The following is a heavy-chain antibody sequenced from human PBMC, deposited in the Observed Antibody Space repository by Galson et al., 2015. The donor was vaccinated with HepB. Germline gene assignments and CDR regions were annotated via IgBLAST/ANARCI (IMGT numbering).Heavy chain of an antibody. V-gene: IGHV4-39*01. CDR2: IYYSGST. J-gene: IGHJ3*02. D-gene: IGHD4-23*01. CDR1: GGSISSSSYY. Sequence: SETLSLTCTVSGGSISSSSYYWGWIRQPPGKGLEWIGSIYYSGSTYYNPSLKSRVTISVDTSKNQFSLKLSSVTAADTAVYYCARHTPPYGGYDDAFDIWGQGTMVTVSS. CDR3: ARHTPPYGGYDDAFDI.